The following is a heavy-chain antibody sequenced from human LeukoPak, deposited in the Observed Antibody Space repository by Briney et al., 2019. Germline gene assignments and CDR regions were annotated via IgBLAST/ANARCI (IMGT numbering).Heavy chain of an antibody. CDR3: AREGYSSGWFRL. CDR2: ILTAGKT. V-gene: IGHV3-53*01. CDR1: GFTVSGNF. D-gene: IGHD6-19*01. J-gene: IGHJ4*02. Sequence: GGSRRLSCAASGFTVSGNFMSGFRQAPGKGLEWVSVILTAGKTYYADSVKGRFTISRDDSKNMVYLQMNSLRTEDTAVYFCAREGYSSGWFRLWGQGTLVTVSS.